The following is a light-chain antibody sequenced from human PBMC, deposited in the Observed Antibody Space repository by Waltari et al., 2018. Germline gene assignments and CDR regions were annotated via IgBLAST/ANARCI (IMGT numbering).Light chain of an antibody. CDR3: ATWDDRLTGVV. V-gene: IGLV1-44*01. CDR1: NSNYGSNT. J-gene: IGLJ2*01. Sequence: QSVLTQPPSASGNPGQRVTISCSGSNSNYGSNTVNWYQQVPGTAPKLLIYSNDQRPSGVPDRFSGSKSGTSASLAISGLQSEDEADYYCATWDDRLTGVVFGGGTKVTVL. CDR2: SND.